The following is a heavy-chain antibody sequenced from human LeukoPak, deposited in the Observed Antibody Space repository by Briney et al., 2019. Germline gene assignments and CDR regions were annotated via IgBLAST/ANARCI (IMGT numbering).Heavy chain of an antibody. CDR3: ARAPPTDYGDPGYFDP. D-gene: IGHD4-17*01. J-gene: IGHJ5*02. CDR2: IYSSGST. CDR1: AGSISNGGYY. V-gene: IGHV4-31*03. Sequence: PSETLSLTCTVSAGSISNGGYYWGWIRQHPGKGLEWTGYIYSSGSTYYNPSLKSRVTISVDTSKNRFYLKLSSVTAADTAIYYCARAPPTDYGDPGYFDPWGQGTLVTVSS.